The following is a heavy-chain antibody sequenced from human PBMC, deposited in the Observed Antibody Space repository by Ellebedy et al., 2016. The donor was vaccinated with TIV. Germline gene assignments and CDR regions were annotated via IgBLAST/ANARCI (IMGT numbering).Heavy chain of an antibody. CDR2: INHSGST. CDR1: GGSFTNYY. J-gene: IGHJ5*02. V-gene: IGHV4-34*01. D-gene: IGHD3-10*01. Sequence: MPGGSLRLSCAVYGGSFTNYYWSWIRQPPGKGLEWIGEINHSGSTNYNPSLKSRVTISVDTSKNQFSLKVTSVTAADTAVYYCARTIKPRITMIRGDYEHWFDPWGQGTLVTVSS. CDR3: ARTIKPRITMIRGDYEHWFDP.